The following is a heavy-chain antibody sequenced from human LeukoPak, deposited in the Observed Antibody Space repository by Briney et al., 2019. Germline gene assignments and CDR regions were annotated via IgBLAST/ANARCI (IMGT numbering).Heavy chain of an antibody. CDR2: IYSSGST. CDR1: GFTVSSNF. V-gene: IGHV3-53*01. CDR3: ARAKPKNMVRGLIMRRESRYYFDY. J-gene: IGHJ4*02. Sequence: PGGSLRLSCAASGFTVSSNFMSWVRQAPGKGLECVTLIYSSGSTYYADSVRGRFTISRDNSKNTLYIQMNSLRAEDTAVYYCARAKPKNMVRGLIMRRESRYYFDYWGQGTLVTVSS. D-gene: IGHD3-10*01.